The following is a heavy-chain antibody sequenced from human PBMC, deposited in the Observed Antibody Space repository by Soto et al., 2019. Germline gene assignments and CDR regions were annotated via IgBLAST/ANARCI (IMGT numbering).Heavy chain of an antibody. J-gene: IGHJ5*02. CDR1: GGTFSSYT. CDR3: ARAGHYYDSSGYYAGWFDP. V-gene: IGHV1-69*02. D-gene: IGHD3-22*01. Sequence: QVQLVQSGAEVKKPGSSVKVSCKASGGTFSSYTISWVRQAPGQGLEWMGRIIPILGIANYAQKFQGRVTITADKSTSTAYMELSSRRSEDTAVYYCARAGHYYDSSGYYAGWFDPWGQGTLVTVSS. CDR2: IIPILGIA.